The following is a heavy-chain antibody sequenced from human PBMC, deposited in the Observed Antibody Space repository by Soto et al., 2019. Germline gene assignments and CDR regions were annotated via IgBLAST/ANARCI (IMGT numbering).Heavy chain of an antibody. Sequence: GGSLRLSCAASGFTFSSYSMNWVRQAPGKGLEWVSYISSSSSTIYYADSVKGRFTISRDNAKNSLYLQMNSLRAEDTAVYYCASSPPYYYGSGSYYMDVWGKGTTVTVSS. CDR2: ISSSSSTI. V-gene: IGHV3-48*01. J-gene: IGHJ6*03. D-gene: IGHD3-10*01. CDR1: GFTFSSYS. CDR3: ASSPPYYYGSGSYYMDV.